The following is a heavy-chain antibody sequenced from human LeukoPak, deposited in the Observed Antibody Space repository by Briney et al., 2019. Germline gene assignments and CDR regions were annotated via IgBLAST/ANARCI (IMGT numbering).Heavy chain of an antibody. D-gene: IGHD3-10*01. V-gene: IGHV4-61*08. Sequence: SETLSLTCTVSGGSISSGGYYWSWIRQPPGKGLEWIGYIYYSGSTNYNPSLKSRVTISVDTSKNQFSLKLSSVTAADTAVYYCASVDYYASYFDYWGQGTLVTVSS. CDR1: GGSISSGGYY. CDR2: IYYSGST. CDR3: ASVDYYASYFDY. J-gene: IGHJ4*02.